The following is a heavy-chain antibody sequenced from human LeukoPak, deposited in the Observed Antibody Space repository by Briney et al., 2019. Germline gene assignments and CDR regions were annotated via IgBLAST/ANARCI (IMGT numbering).Heavy chain of an antibody. CDR2: ISSSSSYI. V-gene: IGHV3-21*04. CDR1: GFTFASYC. CDR3: AKDFSGVTRAFDY. D-gene: IGHD4-17*01. Sequence: NSGGSLILSCVASGFTFASYCLNWVRQAPGKGLEWVSSISSSSSYIYYADSVQGQFTISRDNSKNTLYLQMNSLRVEDTAVYYCAKDFSGVTRAFDYWGQGTLVTVSS. J-gene: IGHJ4*01.